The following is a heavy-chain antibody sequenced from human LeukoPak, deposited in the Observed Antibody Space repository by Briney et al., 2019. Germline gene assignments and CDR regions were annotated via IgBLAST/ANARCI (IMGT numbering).Heavy chain of an antibody. CDR1: GFTFSNSG. CDR2: ISGDGDIT. J-gene: IGHJ6*03. CDR3: AKRSSTVMTYYYYMDV. D-gene: IGHD4-17*01. V-gene: IGHV3-23*01. Sequence: GGSLRLSCAASGFTFSNSGIAWVRQAPGKGLEWVSFISGDGDITYYADSVKGRFTISRDNSKNTLYLQMTNLRADDTAIYYCAKRSSTVMTYYYYMDVWGKGTTVTISS.